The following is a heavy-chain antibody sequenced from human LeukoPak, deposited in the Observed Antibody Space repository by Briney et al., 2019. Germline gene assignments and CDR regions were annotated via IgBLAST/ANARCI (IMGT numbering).Heavy chain of an antibody. V-gene: IGHV1-69*05. J-gene: IGHJ5*02. CDR3: ARDTSSSFYWFDP. CDR2: IIPIFGTA. Sequence: SVKVSCKASGGTFSSYAISWVRQAPGQGLEWMGRIIPIFGTANYAQKFQGRVTITTDESTSTAYMELSSLRSEDPAVYYCARDTSSSFYWFDPWGQGTLVTVSS. CDR1: GGTFSSYA. D-gene: IGHD6-6*01.